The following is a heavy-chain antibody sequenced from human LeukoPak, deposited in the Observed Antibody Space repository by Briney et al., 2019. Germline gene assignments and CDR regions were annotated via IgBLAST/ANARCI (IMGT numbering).Heavy chain of an antibody. CDR2: ISGSSRTI. CDR1: GINFSGYS. Sequence: GGSLRLSCAASGINFSGYSMHWVRQAPGKGLEWVSYISGSSRTIYYADSVKGRFTISKDNAKNSLYLQMNSLRAEDTALYHCARNNGMDVWGQGTAVIVSS. J-gene: IGHJ6*02. CDR3: ARNNGMDV. V-gene: IGHV3-48*04.